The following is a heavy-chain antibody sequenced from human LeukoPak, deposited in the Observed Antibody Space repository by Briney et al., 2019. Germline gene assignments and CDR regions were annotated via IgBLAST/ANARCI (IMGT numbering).Heavy chain of an antibody. Sequence: SETLSLTCAVYGGSFSGYYWSWIRQPPGKGLEWIGEINHSGSTNYNPSLKSQVTISVDTSKNQFSLKLSSVTAADTAVYYCASLGYCSSTSCRNNWFDPWGQGTLVTVSS. D-gene: IGHD2-2*01. CDR3: ASLGYCSSTSCRNNWFDP. CDR1: GGSFSGYY. J-gene: IGHJ5*02. V-gene: IGHV4-34*01. CDR2: INHSGST.